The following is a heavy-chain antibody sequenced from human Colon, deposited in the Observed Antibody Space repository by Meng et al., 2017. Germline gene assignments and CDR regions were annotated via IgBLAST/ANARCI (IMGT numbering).Heavy chain of an antibody. CDR3: ARERLSSGWYGGRWFDP. V-gene: IGHV4-34*01. CDR1: GGSFSGYY. Sequence: QVQLQQWGDGLLKPSETLPLTCAVYGGSFSGYYWSWIRQPPGKGLEWIGEINHSGSTNYNPSLKSRVTISVDTSKNQFSLKLSSVTAADTAVYYCARERLSSGWYGGRWFDPWGQGTLVTVSS. D-gene: IGHD6-19*01. CDR2: INHSGST. J-gene: IGHJ5*02.